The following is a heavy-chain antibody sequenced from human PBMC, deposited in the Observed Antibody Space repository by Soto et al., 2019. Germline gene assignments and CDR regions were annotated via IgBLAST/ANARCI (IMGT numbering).Heavy chain of an antibody. CDR3: ARDPQDWNYGMDV. CDR2: IWYDGSNK. V-gene: IGHV3-33*01. CDR1: GFTFSSYG. J-gene: IGHJ6*02. D-gene: IGHD1-1*01. Sequence: GGSLRLSCAASGFTFSSYGMHWVRQAPGKGLEWVAVIWYDGSNKYYADSVKGRLTTSRDNSKNTLYLQMNSLRAEDTAVYYCARDPQDWNYGMDVWGQGTTVTVSS.